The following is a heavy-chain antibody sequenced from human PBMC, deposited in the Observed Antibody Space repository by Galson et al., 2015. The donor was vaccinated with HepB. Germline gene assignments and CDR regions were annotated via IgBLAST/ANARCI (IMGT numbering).Heavy chain of an antibody. CDR1: GFTFSDYY. J-gene: IGHJ4*02. V-gene: IGHV3-11*06. D-gene: IGHD6-6*01. CDR2: ISSSSSYT. Sequence: SLRLSCAASGFTFSDYYMSWIRQAPGKGLEWVSYISSSSSYTNYADSVKGRFTISRDNAKNSLYLQMNSLRAEDTAVYYCARTRPGSSSVFYSYYYFDYWGQGTLVTVSS. CDR3: ARTRPGSSSVFYSYYYFDY.